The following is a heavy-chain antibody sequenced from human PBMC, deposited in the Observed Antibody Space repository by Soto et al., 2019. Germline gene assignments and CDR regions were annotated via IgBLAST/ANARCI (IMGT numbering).Heavy chain of an antibody. V-gene: IGHV1-3*01. CDR3: ARDIVVVTAAMLAFDI. D-gene: IGHD2-2*01. Sequence: QVQLVQSGAEVKKPGASVKVSCKASGYTFTSYAMHWVRQAPGQRLEWMGWINAGNGNTKYSQKFQGRVTITRDTSASTAYMELSSLRSEDTAVYYCARDIVVVTAAMLAFDIWGQGTMVTVSS. CDR1: GYTFTSYA. CDR2: INAGNGNT. J-gene: IGHJ3*02.